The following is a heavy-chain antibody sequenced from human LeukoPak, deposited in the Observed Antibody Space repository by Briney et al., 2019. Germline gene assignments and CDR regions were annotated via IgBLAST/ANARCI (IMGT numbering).Heavy chain of an antibody. CDR2: VTSDGSDT. V-gene: IGHV3-74*01. D-gene: IGHD2-8*02. J-gene: IGHJ4*02. CDR1: GIGFYNYW. CDR3: ATGLGHYYDY. Sequence: GGSLRLSCAASGIGFYNYWMHWVRQALGKGLEWLSRVTSDGSDTVYADSVKGRFTISRDNARTTVYLQMSSLRLDDTATYYCATGLGHYYDYWGQGSLVTVSS.